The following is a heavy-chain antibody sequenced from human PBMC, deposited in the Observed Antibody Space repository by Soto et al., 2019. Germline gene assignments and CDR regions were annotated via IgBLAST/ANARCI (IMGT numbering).Heavy chain of an antibody. V-gene: IGHV4-4*02. J-gene: IGHJ5*02. CDR3: ASAPLIGGGS. CDR2: IYHSGST. CDR1: GGCISSSNW. Sequence: SGTLALTCAASGGCISSSNWGGWVRQPPGKGLEWIGEIYHSGSTNYNPSLKSRVTISVDKSKNQFSLKLSSVTAADTAVYYCASAPLIGGGSWGQGTLVTVSS. D-gene: IGHD3-22*01.